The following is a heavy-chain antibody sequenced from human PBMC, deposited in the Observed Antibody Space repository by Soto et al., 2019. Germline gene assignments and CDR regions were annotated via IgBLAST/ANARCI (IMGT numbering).Heavy chain of an antibody. D-gene: IGHD5-12*01. Sequence: PSETLSLTCTVSGGSISSYYWSWIRQPPGKGLEWIGYIYYSGSTNYNPSLKSRVTVSVDTSKNQFSLKLSSVTAADTAVYYCAIDDVEMATPDAFDSWGQGTMVTVSS. CDR1: GGSISSYY. V-gene: IGHV4-59*01. J-gene: IGHJ3*02. CDR3: AIDDVEMATPDAFDS. CDR2: IYYSGST.